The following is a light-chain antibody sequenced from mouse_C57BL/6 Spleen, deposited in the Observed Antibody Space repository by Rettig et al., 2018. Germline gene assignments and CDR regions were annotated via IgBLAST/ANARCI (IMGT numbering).Light chain of an antibody. J-gene: IGKJ2*01. CDR1: SSVSD. CDR3: QQWSSYPYT. Sequence: QSPAIMSASPGEKVTMTCSASSSVSDMYWYQQRPGSSPRLLIYDTSNLASGVPVRFSGSGSGTSYSLTISRMQTEDAATYYCQQWSSYPYTFGGGTKLEIK. V-gene: IGKV4-55*01. CDR2: DTS.